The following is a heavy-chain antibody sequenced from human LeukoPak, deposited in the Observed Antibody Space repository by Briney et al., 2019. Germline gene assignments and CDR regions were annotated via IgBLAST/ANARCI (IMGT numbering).Heavy chain of an antibody. CDR1: GGSISSSSYF. Sequence: SETLSLTCTVSGGSISSSSYFWGWIRQPPGKGLEWIGSIYYSGSTYYNPSIKNRVTISVDTSKNQFSLKLSSVTAADTAVYYCARLVRFTMVRGAHFDYWGQGTLVTASS. CDR3: ARLVRFTMVRGAHFDY. D-gene: IGHD3-10*01. CDR2: IYYSGST. V-gene: IGHV4-39*01. J-gene: IGHJ4*02.